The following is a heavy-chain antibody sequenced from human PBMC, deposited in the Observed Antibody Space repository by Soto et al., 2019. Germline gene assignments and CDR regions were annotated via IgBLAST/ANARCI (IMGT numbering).Heavy chain of an antibody. CDR2: LYYGGST. Sequence: SETLSLTCTVSGVSTSSSCWSWIRQSPGKGLEWIGYLYYGGSTYYNPSLKSRVTISVDTSKNQFSLKLSSVTAADTAVYYCARRAEFCSSTSCTPTRFDPWGQGTLVTVSS. CDR3: ARRAEFCSSTSCTPTRFDP. V-gene: IGHV4-59*08. J-gene: IGHJ5*02. D-gene: IGHD2-2*01. CDR1: GVSTSSSC.